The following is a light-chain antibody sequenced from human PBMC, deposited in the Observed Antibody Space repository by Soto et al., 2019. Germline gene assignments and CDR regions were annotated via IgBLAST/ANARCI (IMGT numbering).Light chain of an antibody. V-gene: IGKV1-39*01. Sequence: DIQMTQSPSSLSASVGDRVTITCRASQSISSYLNWYQQKPGKAPKLLIYAASSLQSGVPSRFSGSGSGTDFTLTISSLQPEDFATYYCQQRYSTPRTFGQGTK. CDR2: AAS. CDR3: QQRYSTPRT. J-gene: IGKJ1*01. CDR1: QSISSY.